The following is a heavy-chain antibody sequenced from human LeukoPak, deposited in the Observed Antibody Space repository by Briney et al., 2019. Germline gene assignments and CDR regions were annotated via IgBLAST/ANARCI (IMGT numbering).Heavy chain of an antibody. Sequence: GLQLVSYISDTSDFIYYADSVKGRFTVSRDNAKNSLYLQMHSLRVEDTAVYYCASGGSYPFWGQGTLVTVSS. CDR2: ISDTSDFI. J-gene: IGHJ4*02. D-gene: IGHD1-26*01. V-gene: IGHV3-21*05. CDR3: ASGGSYPF.